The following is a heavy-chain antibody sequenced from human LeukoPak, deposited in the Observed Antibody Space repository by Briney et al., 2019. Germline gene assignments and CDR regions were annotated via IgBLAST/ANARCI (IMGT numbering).Heavy chain of an antibody. CDR2: TYYRTKWYD. D-gene: IGHD6-6*01. V-gene: IGHV6-1*01. Sequence: SQTLSLTCAISGDSVSSQRAIWHWIRRSPSGGLDWLGRTYYRTKWYDDCPAFVKGRITISPDTSQNQFSLHLNSVTPEDTGVYYCARAGSGSSAFLFDSWGQGTLVTVSS. J-gene: IGHJ4*02. CDR1: GDSVSSQRAI. CDR3: ARAGSGSSAFLFDS.